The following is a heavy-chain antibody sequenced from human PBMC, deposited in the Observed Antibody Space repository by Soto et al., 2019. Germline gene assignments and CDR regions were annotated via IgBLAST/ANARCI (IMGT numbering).Heavy chain of an antibody. CDR3: GRARHDWLIDY. CDR1: GFTFSNYW. D-gene: IGHD3-9*01. Sequence: EVQLVESGGDLVQPGGSLRLSCAASGFTFSNYWIHWVRQVPGKGLVWVSRIHSDEVTTTYADSVRGRFTISRDNAKNTLYLHMNSLRAEDTAVYYCGRARHDWLIDYWGQGTLVTVSS. CDR2: IHSDEVTT. V-gene: IGHV3-74*01. J-gene: IGHJ4*02.